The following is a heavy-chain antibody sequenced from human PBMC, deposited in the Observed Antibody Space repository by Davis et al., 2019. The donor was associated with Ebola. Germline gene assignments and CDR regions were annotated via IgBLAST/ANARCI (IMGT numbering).Heavy chain of an antibody. CDR3: ARGSGYCSGGSCYHAHRFDY. CDR2: IKQDGSAK. J-gene: IGHJ4*02. Sequence: GESLKISCAASGFTFSSHWMSWVRQAPGKGLEWVANIKQDGSAKDYYVDSVKGRFTISRDNAKNSLYLQMNSLRAEDTAVYYCARGSGYCSGGSCYHAHRFDYWGQGTLVTVSS. V-gene: IGHV3-7*01. D-gene: IGHD2-15*01. CDR1: GFTFSSHW.